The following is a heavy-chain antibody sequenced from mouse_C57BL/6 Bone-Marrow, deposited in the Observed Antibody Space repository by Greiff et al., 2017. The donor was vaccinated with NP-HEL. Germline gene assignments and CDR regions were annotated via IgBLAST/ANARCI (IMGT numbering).Heavy chain of an antibody. CDR2: IYPGGGYT. J-gene: IGHJ3*01. CDR3: ARDHYYGSSPFAY. Sequence: VQLQQSGAELVRPGTSVKMSCKASGYTFTNYWIGWAKQRPGHGLEWIGDIYPGGGYTNYNEKFKGKATLTADKSSSTAYMQFSSLTSEDSAIYYCARDHYYGSSPFAYWGQGTLVTVSA. V-gene: IGHV1-63*01. CDR1: GYTFTNYW. D-gene: IGHD1-1*01.